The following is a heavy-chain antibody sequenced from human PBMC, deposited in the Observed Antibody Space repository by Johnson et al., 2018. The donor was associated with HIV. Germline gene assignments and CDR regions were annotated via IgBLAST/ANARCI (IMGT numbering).Heavy chain of an antibody. D-gene: IGHD1-26*01. CDR3: AREASGRLDAFDS. Sequence: MQLVESGGGLVQPGGSLRLSCAASGFTFSSYAMHWVRQAPGKGLEYVSAISSNGGSTYYANSVKGRFTISRDNSKNTLYLQMGSLRAEDMAVYYCAREASGRLDAFDSWGQGTMVTVSS. V-gene: IGHV3-64*01. J-gene: IGHJ3*02. CDR1: GFTFSSYA. CDR2: ISSNGGST.